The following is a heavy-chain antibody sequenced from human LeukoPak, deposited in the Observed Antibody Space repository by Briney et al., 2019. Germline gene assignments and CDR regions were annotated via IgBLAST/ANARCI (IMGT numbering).Heavy chain of an antibody. Sequence: GASVKVSCKASGYTFTGYYMHWVRQAPGQGLEWMGWINPNSGVTDYAQKFQGRVTMTRDTSISAAYMELSRLRSDDTAVYYCARDHYGGNSEFNYWGQGTLVTVSS. CDR2: INPNSGVT. V-gene: IGHV1-2*02. D-gene: IGHD4-23*01. CDR1: GYTFTGYY. J-gene: IGHJ4*02. CDR3: ARDHYGGNSEFNY.